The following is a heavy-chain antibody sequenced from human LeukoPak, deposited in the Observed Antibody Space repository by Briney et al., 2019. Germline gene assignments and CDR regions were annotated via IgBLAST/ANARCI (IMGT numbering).Heavy chain of an antibody. CDR3: AATPIWSGYYNFDY. CDR1: GGSISSYY. Sequence: SETLSLTCTVSGGSISSYYWSWIRQPAGKGLEWIGRIYTSGSTNYNPSLKSRVTMSVDTSKNQFSLKLSSVTAADTAVCYCAATPIWSGYYNFDYWGQGTLVTVSS. CDR2: IYTSGST. J-gene: IGHJ4*02. D-gene: IGHD3-3*01. V-gene: IGHV4-4*07.